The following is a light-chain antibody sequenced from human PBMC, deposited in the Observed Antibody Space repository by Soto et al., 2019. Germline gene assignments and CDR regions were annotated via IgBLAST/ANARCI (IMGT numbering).Light chain of an antibody. CDR1: QSVSSN. Sequence: EIVMTQSPATLSVSPVERATLSCRASQSVSSNLSWYQQKPCQAPRLLIYDASSRATCIPDRFSGKGAGTDLPLPNRRMEPEDSAVYYCQQYGSSPPITFGQGTRLEIK. J-gene: IGKJ5*01. CDR3: QQYGSSPPIT. CDR2: DAS. V-gene: IGKV3-20*01.